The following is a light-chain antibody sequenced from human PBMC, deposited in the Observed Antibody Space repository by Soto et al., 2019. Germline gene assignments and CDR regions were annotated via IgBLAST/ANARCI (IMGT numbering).Light chain of an antibody. Sequence: QSALTKPASVSGSHGQSITISCTGTSSDVGGYNYVSWYQQHPGKAPKLMIYDVSNRPSGVSNRFSGSKSGNTASLTISGLQAEDKADYYCSSYTSSSTRVFGTGTKVTVL. CDR2: DVS. CDR1: SSDVGGYNY. J-gene: IGLJ1*01. CDR3: SSYTSSSTRV. V-gene: IGLV2-14*01.